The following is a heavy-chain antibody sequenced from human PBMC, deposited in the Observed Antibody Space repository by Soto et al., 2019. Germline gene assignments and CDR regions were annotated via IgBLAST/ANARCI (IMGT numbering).Heavy chain of an antibody. CDR2: IYRSGTT. D-gene: IGHD1-26*01. CDR3: ARTHSGSYYSVFNY. J-gene: IGHJ4*02. Sequence: QVQLQESGPGLVKPSETMSLTCVVSNFSISSGYYWGWIRQSPGKGLEWIASIYRSGTTSYNPSLKSRVTISVDPSKNQFSLMLTAVTAADTAVYYCARTHSGSYYSVFNYWGRGPLVTVSS. V-gene: IGHV4-38-2*01. CDR1: NFSISSGYY.